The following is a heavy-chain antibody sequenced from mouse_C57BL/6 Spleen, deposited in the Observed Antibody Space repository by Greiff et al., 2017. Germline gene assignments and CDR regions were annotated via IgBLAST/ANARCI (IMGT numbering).Heavy chain of an antibody. D-gene: IGHD1-1*01. CDR2: INPNNGGT. CDR1: GYTFTDYN. CDR3: ARGSATVVARGDAMDY. Sequence: VQLQQSGPELVKPGASVKMSCKASGYTFTDYNMHWVKQSHGKSLEWIGYINPNNGGTSYNQQFKGTATLTVNKSSSTAYMELRSLTSDDSGVYYCARGSATVVARGDAMDYWGQGTSVTVSS. V-gene: IGHV1-22*01. J-gene: IGHJ4*01.